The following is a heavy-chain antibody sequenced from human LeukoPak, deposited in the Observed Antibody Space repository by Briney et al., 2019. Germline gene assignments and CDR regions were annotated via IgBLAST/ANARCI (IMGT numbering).Heavy chain of an antibody. Sequence: RASETLSLTCTVSGGSISSYYLSWIRQPPGKGLEWIGYIYYSGSTNYNPSLKSRVTISVDTSKNQFSLKLSSVTAADTAVYYCARGAARATNFDYWGQGTLVTVSS. CDR2: IYYSGST. CDR3: ARGAARATNFDY. V-gene: IGHV4-59*01. CDR1: GGSISSYY. J-gene: IGHJ4*02. D-gene: IGHD1-26*01.